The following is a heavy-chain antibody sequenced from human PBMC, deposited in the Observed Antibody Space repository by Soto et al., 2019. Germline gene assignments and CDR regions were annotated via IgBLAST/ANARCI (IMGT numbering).Heavy chain of an antibody. CDR1: GGSIIDGQTY. CDR3: ARDAPGVAPY. V-gene: IGHV4-31*03. Sequence: QVQLQESGPGLVKPSQTLSLTCTVSGGSIIDGQTYLNWIRQHPERGLEWMGYINYRGTTNYSPALKSRILISIDTSKNQFSLRLSSVTAGDTAVYYCARDAPGVAPYWGQGTLVTVSS. J-gene: IGHJ4*02. CDR2: INYRGTT. D-gene: IGHD2-15*01.